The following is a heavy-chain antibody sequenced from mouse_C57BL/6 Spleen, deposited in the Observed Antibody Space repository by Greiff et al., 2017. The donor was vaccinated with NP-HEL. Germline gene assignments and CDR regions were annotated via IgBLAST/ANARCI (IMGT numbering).Heavy chain of an antibody. V-gene: IGHV1-52*01. J-gene: IGHJ4*01. CDR2: IDPSDSET. D-gene: IGHD2-1*01. CDR3: ARGGLLYAMDY. CDR1: GYTFTSYW. Sequence: VQLQQPGAELVRPGSSVKLSCKASGYTFTSYWMHWVKQRPIQGLEWIGNIDPSDSETHYNQKFKDKATLTVDKSSSTAYMQLSSLTSEDSAVYYCARGGLLYAMDYWGQGTSVTVSS.